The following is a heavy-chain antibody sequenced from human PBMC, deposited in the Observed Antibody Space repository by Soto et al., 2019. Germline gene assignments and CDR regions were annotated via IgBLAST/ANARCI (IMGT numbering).Heavy chain of an antibody. CDR1: GYTFTGYY. D-gene: IGHD3-22*01. CDR3: ATAADYYDSSAPATPDY. Sequence: ASVKVSCKASGYTFTGYYMHWVRQAPGQGLEWMGWINPNGSGTNYAQKFQGRFTMTRDTSTSTAYMELSRLRSDDTAVYYCATAADYYDSSAPATPDYWGQGTLVTVSS. V-gene: IGHV1-2*02. CDR2: INPNGSGT. J-gene: IGHJ4*02.